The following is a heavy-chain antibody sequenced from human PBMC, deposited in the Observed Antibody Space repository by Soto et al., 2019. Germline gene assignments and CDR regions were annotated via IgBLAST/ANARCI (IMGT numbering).Heavy chain of an antibody. D-gene: IGHD2-15*01. V-gene: IGHV4-34*01. CDR3: ASGEYCSGGSCYKYYFDY. J-gene: IGHJ4*02. CDR2: INHSGST. Sequence: ASETLSLTCAVYGGSFSGYYWSWIRQPPGKGLEWIGEINHSGSTNYNPSLKSRVTISVDTSKNQFSLKLSSVTAADTAVYYCASGEYCSGGSCYKYYFDYWGQGTLVTVSS. CDR1: GGSFSGYY.